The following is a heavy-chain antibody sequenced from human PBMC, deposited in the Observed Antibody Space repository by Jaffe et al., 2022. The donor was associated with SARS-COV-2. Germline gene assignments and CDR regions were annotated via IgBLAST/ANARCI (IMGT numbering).Heavy chain of an antibody. J-gene: IGHJ3*02. CDR1: GYTFTGYY. CDR2: INPNSGGT. V-gene: IGHV1-2*02. D-gene: IGHD3-22*01. Sequence: QVQLVQSGAEVKKPGASVKVSCKASGYTFTGYYMHWVRQAPGQGLEWMGWINPNSGGTNYAQKFQGRVTMTRDTSISTAYMELSRLRSDDTAVYYCAIPRDDSSGYYFDAFDIWGQGTMVTVSS. CDR3: AIPRDDSSGYYFDAFDI.